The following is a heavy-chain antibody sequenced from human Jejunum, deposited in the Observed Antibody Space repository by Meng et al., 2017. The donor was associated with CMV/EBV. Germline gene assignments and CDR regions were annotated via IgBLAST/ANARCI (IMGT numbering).Heavy chain of an antibody. J-gene: IGHJ4*02. CDR2: ISYDGRNK. CDR1: GFTLSSYG. V-gene: IGHV3-30*19. Sequence: SCAASGFTLSSYGIHWVRQAPGKGLESVAVISYDGRNKYYADSVKGRFTISRDNSKNTLSLQMNSLRVEDTAVYYCARGSMYFDYWGQGILVTVSS. CDR3: ARGSMYFDY. D-gene: IGHD2-8*01.